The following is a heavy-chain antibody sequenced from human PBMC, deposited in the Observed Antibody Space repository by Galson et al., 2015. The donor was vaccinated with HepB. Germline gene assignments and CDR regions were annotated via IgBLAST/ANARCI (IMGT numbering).Heavy chain of an antibody. CDR1: GFTXXXXX. D-gene: IGHD6-13*01. J-gene: IGHJ4*02. CDR2: IGXXXXXYAX. Sequence: SLRLSCAASGFTXXXXXXXXXXXXXXXGLXXXGRIGXXXXXYAXXYAXTVKGRFTIARDDSKNTAYMQMNSLKTEDTAVYYCTXLGDLXGYSSLWGQGTLVTXSS. CDR3: TXLGDLXGYSSL. V-gene: IGHV3-73*01.